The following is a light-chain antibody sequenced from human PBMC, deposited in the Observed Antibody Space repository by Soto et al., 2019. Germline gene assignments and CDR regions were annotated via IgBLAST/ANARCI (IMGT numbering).Light chain of an antibody. Sequence: QSALTQPASVSGSPGQSITLSCTGTSSDVGSYNLVSWYQLHPGKARKLMIYEGTKRPSGVSNRFSGSKSGSTASLTISGLQAEDEADYYCCSYAGSSSYVVFGGGTKLTVL. CDR1: SSDVGSYNL. CDR3: CSYAGSSSYVV. V-gene: IGLV2-23*01. J-gene: IGLJ2*01. CDR2: EGT.